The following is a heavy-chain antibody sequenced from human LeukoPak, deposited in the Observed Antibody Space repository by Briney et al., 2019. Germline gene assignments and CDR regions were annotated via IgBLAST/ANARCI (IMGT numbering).Heavy chain of an antibody. D-gene: IGHD3-9*01. CDR2: IKQDGSEK. J-gene: IGHJ4*02. Sequence: GGSLRLSCAASGFTFSSYWMSWVRQAPGKGLEWVANIKQDGSEKYYVDSVKGRFTISRDNAKNSLYLQMNSLRAEDTAVYYCAGDRLRYFDWPPVAPLDYWGQGTLVTVSS. CDR1: GFTFSSYW. V-gene: IGHV3-7*01. CDR3: AGDRLRYFDWPPVAPLDY.